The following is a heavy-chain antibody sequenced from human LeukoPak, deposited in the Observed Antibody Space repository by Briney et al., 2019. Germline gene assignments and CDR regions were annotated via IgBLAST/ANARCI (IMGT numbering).Heavy chain of an antibody. CDR1: GYSFTSYW. CDR2: IYPGDSDT. V-gene: IGHV5-51*01. J-gene: IGHJ3*02. D-gene: IGHD2-21*02. Sequence: GESLKISCKGSGYSFTSYWIGWVRQMPGKGLEWMGIIYPGDSDTRYSPSFQGQVTISADKSISTAYLQWSSLKASDTAIYYCAAAYCGGDCPDAFDIWGQGTIVTVSS. CDR3: AAAYCGGDCPDAFDI.